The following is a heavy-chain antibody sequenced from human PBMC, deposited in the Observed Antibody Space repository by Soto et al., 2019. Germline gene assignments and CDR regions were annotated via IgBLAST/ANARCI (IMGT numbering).Heavy chain of an antibody. CDR3: GKDRYCRGGSCYSEGAFDI. V-gene: IGHV3-23*01. J-gene: IGHJ3*02. CDR2: ISGSGGST. Sequence: EVQLLESGGGLVQPGGSLRLSCAASGFTFSNYAMSWVRQAPGKGLEWVSAISGSGGSTYNAVSVKGRFTIFRDNSKKPRFLQMHTLRTENTAVYYCGKDRYCRGGSCYSEGAFDIWGQGTMVTVSS. D-gene: IGHD2-15*01. CDR1: GFTFSNYA.